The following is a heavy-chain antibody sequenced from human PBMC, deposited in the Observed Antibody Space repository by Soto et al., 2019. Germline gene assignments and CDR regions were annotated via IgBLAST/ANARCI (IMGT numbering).Heavy chain of an antibody. D-gene: IGHD3-10*01. CDR1: GFTFRKFA. V-gene: IGHV3-23*04. CDR3: AKHGGEVPYDHVDV. Sequence: EVQLVESGGGFVQPGGSLRLSCAASGFTFRKFAMSWVRQALGKGLEWVSGISRSGGSTYYADSVKGRCTISRGNSKNTLYLQIDSLRVGDTATYYCAKHGGEVPYDHVDVWGQGTPVTVSS. J-gene: IGHJ6*02. CDR2: ISRSGGST.